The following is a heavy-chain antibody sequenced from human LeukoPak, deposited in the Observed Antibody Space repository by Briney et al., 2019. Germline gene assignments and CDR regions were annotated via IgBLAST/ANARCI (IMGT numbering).Heavy chain of an antibody. CDR1: GFTFSDYY. V-gene: IGHV3-11*04. D-gene: IGHD6-19*01. CDR2: ISSSGSTI. J-gene: IGHJ5*02. CDR3: ARVSSSGWYDFNWFDP. Sequence: GGSLRLSCAASGFTFSDYYMSWIRQAPGKGLEGVSYISSSGSTIYYADSVKGRFTISRDNAKNSLYLQMNSLRAEDMAVYYCARVSSSGWYDFNWFDPWGQGTLVTVSS.